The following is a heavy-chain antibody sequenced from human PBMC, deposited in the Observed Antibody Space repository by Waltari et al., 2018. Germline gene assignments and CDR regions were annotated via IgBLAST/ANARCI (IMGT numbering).Heavy chain of an antibody. V-gene: IGHV3-7*01. D-gene: IGHD6-25*01. CDR2: INQDGSEP. CDR1: GFIFSNYW. J-gene: IGHJ2*01. Sequence: EVQLVESGGGLVQPGGSLKLSCAASGFIFSNYWRSWVRQAPGKGLEWVASINQDGSEPYFVDSLKGRFTISRDNTENSMYLQMDSLRAEDTAHYYCARDSLATGYWYFDQWGRGTLVTVSS. CDR3: ARDSLATGYWYFDQ.